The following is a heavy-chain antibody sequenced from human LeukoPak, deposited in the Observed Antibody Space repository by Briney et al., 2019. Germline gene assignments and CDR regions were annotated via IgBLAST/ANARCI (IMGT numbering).Heavy chain of an antibody. D-gene: IGHD5-18*01. Sequence: PSETLSLTCTVSGGSISSYYWSWIRQPPGKGLEWIGYIYYSGSTNYNPSLKSRVTISVDTSKNQFSLKLSSVTAADTAVYYCARGILGSYGPHDYWGQGTLVTVSS. CDR2: IYYSGST. CDR3: ARGILGSYGPHDY. CDR1: GGSISSYY. J-gene: IGHJ4*02. V-gene: IGHV4-59*01.